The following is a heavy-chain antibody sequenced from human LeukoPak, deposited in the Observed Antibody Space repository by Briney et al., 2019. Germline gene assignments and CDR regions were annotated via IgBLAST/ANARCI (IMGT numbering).Heavy chain of an antibody. D-gene: IGHD3-10*01. Sequence: SETLSLTCTVSGGSISSSSYYWGWIRQPPGKGLEWIGSIYYSGSTYYNPSLKSRVTISVDTSKSQFSLKLSSVTAADTAVYYCARPMVRGVITAPGYWGQGTLVTVSS. CDR3: ARPMVRGVITAPGY. J-gene: IGHJ4*02. CDR1: GGSISSSSYY. CDR2: IYYSGST. V-gene: IGHV4-39*01.